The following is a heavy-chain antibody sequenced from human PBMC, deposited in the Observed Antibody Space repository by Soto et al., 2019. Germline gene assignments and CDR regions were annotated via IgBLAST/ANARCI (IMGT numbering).Heavy chain of an antibody. J-gene: IGHJ4*02. CDR3: ARLIHCKTTSCYFDY. D-gene: IGHD2-2*01. CDR1: GGPISSYY. Sequence: SETLSLTCTVSGGPISSYYWSWIRQPPGKGLEWIGYIYYSGSTNYNPSLKSRVTISVDTSKNQFSLKLSSVTAADTAVFYCARLIHCKTTSCYFDYWGQGTLVTVSS. CDR2: IYYSGST. V-gene: IGHV4-59*08.